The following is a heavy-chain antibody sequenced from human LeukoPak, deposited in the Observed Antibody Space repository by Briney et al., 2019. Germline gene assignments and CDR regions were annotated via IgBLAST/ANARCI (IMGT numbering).Heavy chain of an antibody. D-gene: IGHD1-26*01. CDR3: ARDLRGAPDY. Sequence: HPGGSLRLSCAASGFTFSSYGMHWVRQAPGKGLEWVAVVWYDGSNKYYADSVKGRFTISRDNSKNTLYLQMNGLRAEDTAVYYCARDLRGAPDYWGQGTLVTVSS. CDR2: VWYDGSNK. CDR1: GFTFSSYG. V-gene: IGHV3-33*01. J-gene: IGHJ4*02.